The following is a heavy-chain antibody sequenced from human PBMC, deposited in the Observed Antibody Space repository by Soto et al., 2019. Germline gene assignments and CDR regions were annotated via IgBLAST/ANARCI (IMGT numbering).Heavy chain of an antibody. J-gene: IGHJ5*02. CDR2: IIPIFGTA. D-gene: IGHD6-6*01. CDR1: GGTFSSYA. CDR3: ARVIAARPEMYNWFDP. V-gene: IGHV1-69*13. Sequence: SVKVSCKASGGTFSSYAISWVRQAPGQGLEWMGGIIPIFGTANYAQKFQGRVTITADESTSTAYMELSSLRSEDTAVYYCARVIAARPEMYNWFDPWGQGTLVTSPQ.